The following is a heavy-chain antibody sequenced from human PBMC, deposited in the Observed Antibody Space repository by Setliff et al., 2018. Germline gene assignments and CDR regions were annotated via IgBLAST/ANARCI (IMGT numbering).Heavy chain of an antibody. J-gene: IGHJ4*02. D-gene: IGHD1-26*01. CDR2: IDPSGNT. V-gene: IGHV4-39*01. Sequence: SETLSLTCTVSGDSINTPTYHWGWVRQPPGKGLEWMGHIDPSGNTNYHPSLRSRVTISRDTSKNQFSLKLSFVTAADTAVYYCARHPSSGSYYGGSIFYFDDWGPGILVTVSS. CDR3: ARHPSSGSYYGGSIFYFDD. CDR1: GDSINTPTYH.